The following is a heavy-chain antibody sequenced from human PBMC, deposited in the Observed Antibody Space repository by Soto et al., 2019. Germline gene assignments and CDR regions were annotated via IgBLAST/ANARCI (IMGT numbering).Heavy chain of an antibody. CDR3: ARGGGRDYFSTRFDY. D-gene: IGHD3-3*01. CDR2: IHYNGST. Sequence: SETLSLTCTVSGGSVSSGGYLWSWIRQRPGKGLEWLGYIHYNGSTYYNPSLKRRVAISEDTSKNQFSLKLRSVTAADTAVYYCARGGGRDYFSTRFDYWGQGTPVTVS. J-gene: IGHJ4*02. V-gene: IGHV4-31*03. CDR1: GGSVSSGGYL.